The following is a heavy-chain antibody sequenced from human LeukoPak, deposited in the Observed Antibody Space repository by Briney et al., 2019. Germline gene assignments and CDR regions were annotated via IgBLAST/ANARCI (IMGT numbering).Heavy chain of an antibody. D-gene: IGHD6-19*01. CDR2: ISDSGDTT. CDR3: AKDARRSDGWYFFDH. V-gene: IGHV3-23*01. J-gene: IGHJ4*02. CDR1: GFAFSSLA. Sequence: GGSLRLSCAASGFAFSSLAMGWVRQAPGKGLQWVSVISDSGDTTYYADSVKGRFTISRDNSKNTLYLKMNSLRAEDTAKYYCAKDARRSDGWYFFDHWGQGALVTVSS.